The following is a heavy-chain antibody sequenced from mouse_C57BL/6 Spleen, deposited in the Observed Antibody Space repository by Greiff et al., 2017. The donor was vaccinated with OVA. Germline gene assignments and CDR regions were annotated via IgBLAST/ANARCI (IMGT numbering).Heavy chain of an antibody. CDR2: SRNKANDYTT. CDR1: GFTFSDFY. V-gene: IGHV7-1*01. CDR3: ARAPHYGSSYDEAMDY. Sequence: EVQLVESGGGLVQSGRSLRLSCATSGFTFSDFYMEWVRQAPGKGLEWIAASRNKANDYTTEYSASVKGRFIVSRDTSQSILYLQMNALRAEDTAIYYCARAPHYGSSYDEAMDYWGQGTSVTVSS. J-gene: IGHJ4*01. D-gene: IGHD1-1*01.